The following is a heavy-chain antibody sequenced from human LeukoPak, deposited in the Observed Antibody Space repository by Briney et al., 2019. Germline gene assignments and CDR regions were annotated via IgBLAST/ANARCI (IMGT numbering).Heavy chain of an antibody. V-gene: IGHV4-61*02. D-gene: IGHD2-21*01. Sequence: KPSETLSLTCTVSGGSISSGSYYWSWIRQPAGKGLEWIGRIYTSGSTNYNPSLKSRVTISVDTSKNQFSLKLTSVTAADTAMYYCAMYNDHHYNAIWFHPWGQGTLVTVSS. CDR1: GGSISSGSYY. J-gene: IGHJ5*02. CDR2: IYTSGST. CDR3: AMYNDHHYNAIWFHP.